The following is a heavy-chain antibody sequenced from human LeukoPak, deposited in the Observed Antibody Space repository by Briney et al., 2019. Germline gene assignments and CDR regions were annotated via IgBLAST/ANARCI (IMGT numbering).Heavy chain of an antibody. D-gene: IGHD6-13*01. V-gene: IGHV3-30*03. CDR2: ISYDGSNK. Sequence: GGSLRLSCAASGFTFSSYGMHWVRQAPGKGLEWVAVISYDGSNKYYADSVKGRFTISRDNSKNTLYLQMNSLRAEDTAVYYCARAAAAPYMDVWGKGTTVTVSS. CDR3: ARAAAAPYMDV. CDR1: GFTFSSYG. J-gene: IGHJ6*03.